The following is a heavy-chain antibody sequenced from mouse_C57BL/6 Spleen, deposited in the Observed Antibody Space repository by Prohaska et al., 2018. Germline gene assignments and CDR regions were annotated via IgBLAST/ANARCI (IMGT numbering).Heavy chain of an antibody. J-gene: IGHJ1*03. D-gene: IGHD2-1*01. CDR2: INSDGIAI. Sequence: EVQLLATGGGLVQPGGSRGLSCEGSGFTFSGFWMSWVRQTPGKTLEWIGDINSDGIAINYAPSIKDRFTIFRDNDKSTLYLQMGNVRSEDTATYFCMRYGNYWYFDVWSRGNTVTVST. CDR3: MRYGNYWYFDV. CDR1: GFTFSGFW. V-gene: IGHV11-2*01.